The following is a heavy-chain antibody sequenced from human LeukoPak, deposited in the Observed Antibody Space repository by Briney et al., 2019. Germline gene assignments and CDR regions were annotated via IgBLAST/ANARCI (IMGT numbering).Heavy chain of an antibody. CDR2: VYYSGST. V-gene: IGHV4-59*01. CDR1: GGSISSYY. CDR3: ARXYXGWYYFDY. J-gene: IGHJ4*02. D-gene: IGHD6-19*01. Sequence: TSETLSLTCSVSGGSISSYYWSWIRQPPGKGLEWIGYVYYSGSTNYNPSLKSRVTISVDTSKNQFSLNLSSVTAADTAVYYCARXYXGWYYFDYWGQGTQVTVSS.